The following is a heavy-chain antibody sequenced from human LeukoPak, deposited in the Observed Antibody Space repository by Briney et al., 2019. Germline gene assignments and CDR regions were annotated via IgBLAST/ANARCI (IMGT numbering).Heavy chain of an antibody. CDR3: ARLAYGDYYDY. J-gene: IGHJ4*02. V-gene: IGHV4-38-2*01. CDR2: IYHSGST. D-gene: IGHD4-17*01. Sequence: SETLSLTCAVSGYSISSGYYWGWIRQPPGKGLEWIGSIYHSGSTYYNPSLKGRVTISVDTSKNQFSLKLSSVTAADTAVYYCARLAYGDYYDYWGQGTLATVSS. CDR1: GYSISSGYY.